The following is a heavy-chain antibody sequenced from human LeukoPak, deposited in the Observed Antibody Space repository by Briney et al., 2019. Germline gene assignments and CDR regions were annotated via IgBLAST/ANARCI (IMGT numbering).Heavy chain of an antibody. J-gene: IGHJ3*02. V-gene: IGHV3-30-3*01. CDR1: GFTFSSYA. Sequence: GGSLRLSCAASGFTFSSYAMHWVRQTPGKGLEWMAVISYDGSNKYYADSVKGRFTISRDNSKNTLYLQMNSMRAEDTAVYYCARQGRGGYDAFDIWGQGTMVTVSS. CDR3: ARQGRGGYDAFDI. CDR2: ISYDGSNK. D-gene: IGHD5-12*01.